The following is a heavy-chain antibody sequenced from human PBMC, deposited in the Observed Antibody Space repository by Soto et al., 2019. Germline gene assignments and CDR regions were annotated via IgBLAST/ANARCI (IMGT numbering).Heavy chain of an antibody. V-gene: IGHV3-74*01. CDR2: INSDASHK. CDR1: GFTFSTYW. J-gene: IGHJ5*02. CDR3: VSDGHCITNSCYGNWFDP. Sequence: EVQLVESGGGLVQPGGSLRLSCAASGFTFSTYWMHWIRQVPGKGLEWVSRINSDASHKYYADSVKGRFTISRDNAKNTLHLEMNSLRAEDTAVYDCVSDGHCITNSCYGNWFDPWGQGTLVPVSS. D-gene: IGHD2-2*01.